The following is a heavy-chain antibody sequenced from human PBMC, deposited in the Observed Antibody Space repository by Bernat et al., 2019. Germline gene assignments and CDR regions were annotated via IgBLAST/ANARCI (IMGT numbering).Heavy chain of an antibody. CDR1: GFTVSNNY. CDR2: IYSVGST. V-gene: IGHV3-53*02. Sequence: EVQLVETGGGLIQPGGSLRLSCAASGFTVSNNYMSWVRQAPGKGLQWVSVIYSVGSTYYVDSVKGRFTISRDNSKNTLYLQMNSLRAEDTAVYYCARVPQQLGYCFDYWGQGTLVTVSS. J-gene: IGHJ4*02. D-gene: IGHD6-6*01. CDR3: ARVPQQLGYCFDY.